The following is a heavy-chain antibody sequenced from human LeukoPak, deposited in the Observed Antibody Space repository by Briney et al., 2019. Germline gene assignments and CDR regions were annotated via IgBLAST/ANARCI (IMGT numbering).Heavy chain of an antibody. D-gene: IGHD6-13*01. Sequence: GRSLRLFCSPSALSFSNYYTRSIRHAPGKGLECVSYISSSGSTIYYADAGRGRFTISRDNDKNSMYLQMNSLRAEDTAVYYCARLTTYSSSWYFDYWGQGTMVTVSS. V-gene: IGHV3-11*01. CDR3: ARLTTYSSSWYFDY. J-gene: IGHJ4*02. CDR2: ISSSGSTI. CDR1: ALSFSNYY.